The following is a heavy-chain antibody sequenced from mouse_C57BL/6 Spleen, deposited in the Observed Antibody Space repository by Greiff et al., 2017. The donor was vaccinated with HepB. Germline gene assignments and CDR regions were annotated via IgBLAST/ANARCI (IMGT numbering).Heavy chain of an antibody. CDR1: GYTFTDYY. CDR3: ALLTGTRAWFAY. Sequence: EVKLQQSGPELVKPGASVKISCKASGYTFTDYYMNWVKQSHGKSLEWIGDINPNNGGTSYNQKFKGKATLTVDKSSSTAYLELRSLTSEDSAVYYCALLTGTRAWFAYWGQGTLVTVSA. J-gene: IGHJ3*01. V-gene: IGHV1-26*01. CDR2: INPNNGGT. D-gene: IGHD4-1*01.